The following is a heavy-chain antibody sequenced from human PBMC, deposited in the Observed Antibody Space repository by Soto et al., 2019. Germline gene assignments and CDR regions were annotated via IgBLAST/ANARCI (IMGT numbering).Heavy chain of an antibody. V-gene: IGHV3-66*01. CDR2: IYSGGST. Sequence: GESLKISCAASGFTVSSNYMSWVRQAPGKGLEWVSVIYSGGSTYYADSVKGRFTISRDNSKNTLYLQMNSLRAEDTAAYYCARDARFNGDYYFDYWGQGTLVTVSS. D-gene: IGHD4-17*01. CDR3: ARDARFNGDYYFDY. J-gene: IGHJ4*02. CDR1: GFTVSSNY.